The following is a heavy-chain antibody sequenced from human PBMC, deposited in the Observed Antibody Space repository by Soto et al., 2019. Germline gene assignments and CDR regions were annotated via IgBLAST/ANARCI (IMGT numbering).Heavy chain of an antibody. V-gene: IGHV5-51*01. D-gene: IGHD6-13*01. CDR3: ARNLGIAAAGTVWFDP. CDR1: GYSFTSYW. CDR2: IYPGDSDT. Sequence: GESLKISCKGSGYSFTSYWIGWVRQMPGKGLEWMGIIYPGDSDTRYSPSFQGQVTISADKSISTAYLQWSSLKASDTAMYYCARNLGIAAAGTVWFDPWGQGTLVTVSS. J-gene: IGHJ5*02.